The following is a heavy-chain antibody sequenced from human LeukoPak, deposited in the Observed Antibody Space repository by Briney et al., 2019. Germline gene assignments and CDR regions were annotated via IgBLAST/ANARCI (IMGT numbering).Heavy chain of an antibody. J-gene: IGHJ5*02. Sequence: GASGGVSCKAAGYTFTSYDINWGRQATGQGLGGRGWMNPNSGSTGYAPQFQGRVTMPRNTSISTAYMELSSLRSEDTAVYYCARGKALAAAHWFDPWGQGTLVTVSS. D-gene: IGHD6-13*01. CDR1: GYTFTSYD. CDR3: ARGKALAAAHWFDP. V-gene: IGHV1-8*01. CDR2: MNPNSGST.